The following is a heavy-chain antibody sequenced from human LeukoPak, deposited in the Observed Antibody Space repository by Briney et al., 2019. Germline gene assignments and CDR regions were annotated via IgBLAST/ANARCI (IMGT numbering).Heavy chain of an antibody. Sequence: ASVKVSCKASGYTFTSYDINWVRQATGQGLEWMGWINAGNGNTKYSQKFQGRVTITRDTSASTAYMELSSLRSEDTAVYYCATLHMSLYFDYWGQGTLVTVSS. J-gene: IGHJ4*02. CDR3: ATLHMSLYFDY. D-gene: IGHD2-21*01. CDR1: GYTFTSYD. V-gene: IGHV1-3*01. CDR2: INAGNGNT.